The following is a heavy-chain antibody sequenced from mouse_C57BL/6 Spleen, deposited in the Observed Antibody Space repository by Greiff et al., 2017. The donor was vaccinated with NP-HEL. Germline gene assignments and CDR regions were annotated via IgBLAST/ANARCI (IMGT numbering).Heavy chain of an antibody. Sequence: QVQLQQSGAELVRPGASVTLSCKASGYTFTDYEMHWVKQTPVHGLEWIGAIDPETGGTAYNQKFKGKAILTADKSSSTAYMELRSLTSEDSAVYYCTRAAAQARDFDYWGQGTTLTVSS. CDR3: TRAAAQARDFDY. CDR1: GYTFTDYE. D-gene: IGHD3-2*02. V-gene: IGHV1-15*01. J-gene: IGHJ2*01. CDR2: IDPETGGT.